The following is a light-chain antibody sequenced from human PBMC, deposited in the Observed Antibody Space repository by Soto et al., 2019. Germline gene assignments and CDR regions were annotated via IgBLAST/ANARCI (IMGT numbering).Light chain of an antibody. J-gene: IGLJ3*02. CDR1: RSDVGGYNF. CDR2: DVR. CDR3: CSYAGSYTWV. Sequence: QSALTQPRSVSGSPGQSVTISCTGTRSDVGGYNFVSWYQQHPGKAPKLMIYDVRKRPSGVPDRFSGSKSGNTASLTISGLQAEDEADYHCCSYAGSYTWVFGGGTKLTVL. V-gene: IGLV2-11*01.